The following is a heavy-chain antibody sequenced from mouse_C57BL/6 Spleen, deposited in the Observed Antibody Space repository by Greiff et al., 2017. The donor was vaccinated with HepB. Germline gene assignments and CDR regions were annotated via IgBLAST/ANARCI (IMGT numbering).Heavy chain of an antibody. CDR3: ARGGDWDDGDY. CDR1: GFTFSSYG. J-gene: IGHJ2*01. V-gene: IGHV5-6*01. Sequence: EVKLVESGGDLVKPGGSLKLSCAASGFTFSSYGMSWVRQTPDKRLEWVATISSGGSYTYYPDSVKGRFTISRDNAKNTLYLQMSSLKSEDTAMYYCARGGDWDDGDYWGQGTTLTVSS. D-gene: IGHD4-1*01. CDR2: ISSGGSYT.